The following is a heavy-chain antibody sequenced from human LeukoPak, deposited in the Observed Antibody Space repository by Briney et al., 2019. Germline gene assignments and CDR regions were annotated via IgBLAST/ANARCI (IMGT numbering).Heavy chain of an antibody. J-gene: IGHJ4*02. CDR2: ISSSSSYI. D-gene: IGHD3-10*01. CDR3: AKDSGILWFGELSGHFDY. Sequence: GGSLRLSCAASGFTFSSYSMNWVRQAPGKGLEWVSSISSSSSYIYYADSVKGRFTISRDNAKNSLYLQMNSLRAEDTAVYYCAKDSGILWFGELSGHFDYWGQGTLVTVSS. V-gene: IGHV3-21*01. CDR1: GFTFSSYS.